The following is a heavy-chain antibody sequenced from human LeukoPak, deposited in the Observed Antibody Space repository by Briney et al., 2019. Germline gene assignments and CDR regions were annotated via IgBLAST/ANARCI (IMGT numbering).Heavy chain of an antibody. V-gene: IGHV4-61*02. Sequence: SQTLSLTCTVSGGSISSGSYYWRWIRQPAGKGLEWIGRIYTSGSTNYNPSLKSRVTISVDTSKNQFSLKLSSVTAADTAVYYCARDGVGSFSYYFDYWGQGTLVTVSS. CDR1: GGSISSGSYY. CDR2: IYTSGST. J-gene: IGHJ4*02. CDR3: ARDGVGSFSYYFDY. D-gene: IGHD1-26*01.